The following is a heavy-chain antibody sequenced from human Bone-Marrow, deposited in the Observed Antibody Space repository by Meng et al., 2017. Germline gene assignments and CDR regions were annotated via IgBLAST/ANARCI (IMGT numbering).Heavy chain of an antibody. Sequence: ASVKVSCKTSGYTFTTYYIHWVRQAPGQGLEWMGIINPSGGSATYAQKFQGRVTMTRDTSTTTVYMELSSLRSEDTAVYYCARADSAAAGTPAYFQHWGQGNLVTGAS. D-gene: IGHD6-13*01. CDR2: INPSGGSA. CDR3: ARADSAAAGTPAYFQH. V-gene: IGHV1-46*01. J-gene: IGHJ1*01. CDR1: GYTFTTYY.